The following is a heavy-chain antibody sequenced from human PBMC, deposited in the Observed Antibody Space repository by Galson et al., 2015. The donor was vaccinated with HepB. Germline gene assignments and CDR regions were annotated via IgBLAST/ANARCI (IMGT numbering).Heavy chain of an antibody. J-gene: IGHJ6*02. CDR1: GFTFSSYG. V-gene: IGHV3-33*01. CDR2: IWYDGSNK. D-gene: IGHD2-15*01. Sequence: SLRLSCAASGFTFSSYGMHWVRQAPGKGLEWVAVIWYDGSNKYYADSVKGRFTISRDNAKNTLYLQMNSLRAEDTAVYYCARDPADIVVVVAAPAAPAGGMDVWGQGTTVTVSS. CDR3: ARDPADIVVVVAAPAAPAGGMDV.